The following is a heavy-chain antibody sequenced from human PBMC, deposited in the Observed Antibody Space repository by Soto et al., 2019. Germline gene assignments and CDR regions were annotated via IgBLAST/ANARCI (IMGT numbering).Heavy chain of an antibody. CDR1: GFTLSDYG. Sequence: GGSLRLSCGAAGFTLSDYGMHWVRQAPGKGPEWVSYISTGSSTIYYADSVKGRFTISRDNAKNSLFLEMNSLRPEDTAVYYCARVRAGAANGYYGMDVWGQGTTVTVSS. CDR3: ARVRAGAANGYYGMDV. V-gene: IGHV3-48*03. D-gene: IGHD1-26*01. J-gene: IGHJ6*02. CDR2: ISTGSSTI.